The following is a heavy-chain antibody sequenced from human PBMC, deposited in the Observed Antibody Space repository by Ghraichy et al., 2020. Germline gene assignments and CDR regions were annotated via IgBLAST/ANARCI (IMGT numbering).Heavy chain of an antibody. V-gene: IGHV3-7*03. Sequence: GGSLNISCAASGFTFSSYWMSWVRQAPGKGLEWVANIKQDGSEKYYVDSVKGRFTISRDNAKNSLYLQMNSLRAEDTAVYYCARGRRPVFGVSGIYFDYWGQGTLVTVSS. CDR2: IKQDGSEK. D-gene: IGHD3-16*01. CDR3: ARGRRPVFGVSGIYFDY. J-gene: IGHJ4*02. CDR1: GFTFSSYW.